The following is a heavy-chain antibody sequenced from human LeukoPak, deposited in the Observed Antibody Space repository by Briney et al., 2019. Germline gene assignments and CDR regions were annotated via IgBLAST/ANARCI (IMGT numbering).Heavy chain of an antibody. CDR3: ARGTRPFMIYYYYGMDV. CDR1: GFTFSSYA. D-gene: IGHD3-16*01. CDR2: ISGSGGST. J-gene: IGHJ6*02. V-gene: IGHV3-23*01. Sequence: GGSLRLSCAASGFTFSSYAMSWVRQAPGKGLEWVSAISGSGGSTYYADSVKGRFTISRDNSKNTPYLQMNSLRAEDTAVYYCARGTRPFMIYYYYGMDVWGQGTTVTVSS.